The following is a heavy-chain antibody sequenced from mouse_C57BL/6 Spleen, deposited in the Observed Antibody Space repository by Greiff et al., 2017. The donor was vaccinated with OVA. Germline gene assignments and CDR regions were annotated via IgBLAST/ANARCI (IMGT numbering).Heavy chain of an antibody. J-gene: IGHJ1*03. CDR3: ARGGNHWYFDV. CDR2: IYPGDGDT. D-gene: IGHD2-1*01. CDR1: GYAFSSSW. V-gene: IGHV1-82*01. Sequence: VQLQQSGPELVKPGASVKISCKASGYAFSSSWMNWVKQRPGKGLEWIGRIYPGDGDTNYNGKFKGKATLTADKSSSTAYMQLSSLTSEYSAVYFCARGGNHWYFDVWGTGTTVTVSS.